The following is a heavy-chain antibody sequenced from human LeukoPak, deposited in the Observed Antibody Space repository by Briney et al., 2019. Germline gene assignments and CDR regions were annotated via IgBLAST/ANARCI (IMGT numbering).Heavy chain of an antibody. CDR1: GFTFSSYA. CDR2: ISYDGSNK. CDR3: ARDIVVVPXXSYRPYYGMDV. J-gene: IGHJ6*02. V-gene: IGHV3-30-3*01. D-gene: IGHD2-2*01. Sequence: GGSLRLSCAASGFTFSSYAMHWVRQAPGKGLEWVAVISYDGSNKYYADSVKGRFTISRDNSKNTLYLQMNSLRAEDTAVYYCARDIVVVPXXSYRPYYGMDVWGQGTTV.